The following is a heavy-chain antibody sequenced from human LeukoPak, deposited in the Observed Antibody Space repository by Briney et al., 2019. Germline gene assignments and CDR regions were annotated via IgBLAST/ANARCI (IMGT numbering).Heavy chain of an antibody. CDR3: ARGNYYGSTGYFPY. Sequence: PSGTLSLTCAVSGGSISSDNWWTWVRQPPGKGLEWIGEIHQSTSTNYNPSLKSRVTISIDKSKNPFSLKLNSVTAADTAIYYCARGNYYGSTGYFPYWGQGTLVTVSS. J-gene: IGHJ4*02. V-gene: IGHV4-4*02. D-gene: IGHD3-22*01. CDR2: IHQSTST. CDR1: GGSISSDNW.